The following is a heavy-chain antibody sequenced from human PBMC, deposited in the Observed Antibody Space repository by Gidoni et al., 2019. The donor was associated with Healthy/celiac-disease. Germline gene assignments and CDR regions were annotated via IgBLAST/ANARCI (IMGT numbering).Heavy chain of an antibody. D-gene: IGHD3-16*02. Sequence: QVQLQQWGAGLLKPSETRSPTCAVYGGFFSGYYWSWIRQPPGKGLEWTGEINHSGSTNYNPSLKSRVTISVDTSKNQFSLKLSSVTAADTAVYYCASHMITFGGVIVTRKYFDYWGQGTLVTVSS. CDR3: ASHMITFGGVIVTRKYFDY. V-gene: IGHV4-34*01. CDR1: GGFFSGYY. J-gene: IGHJ4*02. CDR2: INHSGST.